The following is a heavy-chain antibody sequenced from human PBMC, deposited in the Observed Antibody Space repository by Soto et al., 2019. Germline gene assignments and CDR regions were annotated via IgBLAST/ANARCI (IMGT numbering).Heavy chain of an antibody. CDR3: AREPDFAYRFDP. D-gene: IGHD4-4*01. Sequence: QVQLVQSGAEVKKPGSSVKVSCKASGGTFSSYAISWVRQAPGQGLEWMGGIIPIFGTANYAQKFQGSVTITEDKSTSTAYMELSSLRSEHTAVYYCAREPDFAYRFDPWGQGTLVTVSS. J-gene: IGHJ5*02. V-gene: IGHV1-69*06. CDR1: GGTFSSYA. CDR2: IIPIFGTA.